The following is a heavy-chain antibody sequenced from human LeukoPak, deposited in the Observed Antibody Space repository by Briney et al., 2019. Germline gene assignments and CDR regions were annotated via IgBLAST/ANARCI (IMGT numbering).Heavy chain of an antibody. CDR2: ISYDGSNK. CDR3: ARYCSSNSCRPFDY. V-gene: IGHV3-30-3*01. J-gene: IGHJ4*02. D-gene: IGHD2-2*01. Sequence: GGSLRLSCAASGFTFSSYAMHWVRQAPGEGMEWVAVISYDGSNKYYADSVKGRFTISRDNSKNTLYLQMNSLRAEDTAVYYCARYCSSNSCRPFDYWGQGTLVTVSS. CDR1: GFTFSSYA.